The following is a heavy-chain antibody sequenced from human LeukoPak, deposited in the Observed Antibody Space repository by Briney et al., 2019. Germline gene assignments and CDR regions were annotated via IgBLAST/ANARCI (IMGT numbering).Heavy chain of an antibody. Sequence: GRSLRLSCAAAGFTFSSYAMHWVRQAPGKGLEWVAVISSDGRNKYYADSVKGRFTISRDNAKNSLYLQMNSLRAEDTAVYYCARGGYYDFWSGYVTITYYYYYYMDVWGKGTTVTVS. CDR2: ISSDGRNK. CDR3: ARGGYYDFWSGYVTITYYYYYYMDV. CDR1: GFTFSSYA. D-gene: IGHD3-3*01. J-gene: IGHJ6*03. V-gene: IGHV3-30*04.